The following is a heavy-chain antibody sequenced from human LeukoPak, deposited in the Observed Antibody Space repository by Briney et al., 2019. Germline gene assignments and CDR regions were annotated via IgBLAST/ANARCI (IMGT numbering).Heavy chain of an antibody. Sequence: GGSLRLSCAASGFTFDSYSMNWVRQAPGKGLEWVSYITSSSGTIYYADSVKGRFTISRDNAKNSLYLQMNSLRAEDTAVYYCARERENYDSSGYGRDGAFDIWGQGTMVTVSS. J-gene: IGHJ3*02. D-gene: IGHD3-22*01. CDR3: ARERENYDSSGYGRDGAFDI. CDR2: ITSSSGTI. CDR1: GFTFDSYS. V-gene: IGHV3-48*01.